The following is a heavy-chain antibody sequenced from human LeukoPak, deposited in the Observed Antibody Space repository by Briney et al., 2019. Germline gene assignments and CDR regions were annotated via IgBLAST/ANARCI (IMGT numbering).Heavy chain of an antibody. CDR3: ARQFEF. J-gene: IGHJ4*02. CDR2: IYSSGSI. CDR1: GGSLSSYY. Sequence: SETLSLTCTVFGGSLSSYYWVWLPQPPGKGLEWIGLIYSSGSIKYNASLKSRLTISLDTSKNQISLRVTSVTAADTAIYYCARQFEFWGQGTLVTVSS. V-gene: IGHV4-59*08.